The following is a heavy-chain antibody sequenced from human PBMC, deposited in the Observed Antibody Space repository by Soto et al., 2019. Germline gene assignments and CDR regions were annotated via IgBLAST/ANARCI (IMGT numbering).Heavy chain of an antibody. V-gene: IGHV4-39*01. D-gene: IGHD6-19*01. CDR3: ARRSLAGSHYFDS. Sequence: GTLCLTGTVSGGSIISSSDYWVWIRQPPGKGLEWIGFIYYTGNVYYNPSLNSRVTISVDTSKNQFSLDLVSVTAADTAVFYCARRSLAGSHYFDSWGQGTLVTVSS. CDR1: GGSIISSSDY. CDR2: IYYTGNV. J-gene: IGHJ4*02.